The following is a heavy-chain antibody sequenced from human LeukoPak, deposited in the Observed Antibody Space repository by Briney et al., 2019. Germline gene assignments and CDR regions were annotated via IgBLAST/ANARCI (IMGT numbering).Heavy chain of an antibody. CDR2: IYYSGST. J-gene: IGHJ2*01. CDR3: AKQGHYDFWSGYSKSSIWYFDL. Sequence: SETLSLTCTVSGGSISSYYWSWIRQPPGKGLEWIGYIYYSGSTNYNPSLKSRVTISVDTSKNQFSLKLSSVTAADTAVYYCAKQGHYDFWSGYSKSSIWYFDLWGRGTLVTVSS. D-gene: IGHD3-3*01. CDR1: GGSISSYY. V-gene: IGHV4-59*08.